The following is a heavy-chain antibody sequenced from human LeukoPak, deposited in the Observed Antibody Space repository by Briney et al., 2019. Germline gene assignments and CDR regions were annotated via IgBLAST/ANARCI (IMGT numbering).Heavy chain of an antibody. CDR3: ARYRFVVGATDSFDI. J-gene: IGHJ3*02. CDR2: ISTSSSYI. V-gene: IGHV3-21*01. CDR1: GFTLSTYN. D-gene: IGHD1-26*01. Sequence: GGSLRLSCAASGFTLSTYNMKWVRQAPRKGLEWVSSISTSSSYIYYADSVKGRFTISRDNAKNSLYLHMNSLRAEDTAVYYCARYRFVVGATDSFDIWGQGTMVTVSS.